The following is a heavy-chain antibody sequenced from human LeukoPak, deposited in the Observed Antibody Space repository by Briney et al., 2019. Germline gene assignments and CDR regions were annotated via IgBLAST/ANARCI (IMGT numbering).Heavy chain of an antibody. J-gene: IGHJ5*02. CDR3: ARESVYYGSGSYYKYGYQDWFDP. CDR1: GYSISSGYY. Sequence: SETLSLTCTVSGYSISSGYYWGWIRQPPGKGLEWIGSIYHSGRTFYNPSLKNRVTISVDTSKNQFSLKLTSVTAADTAVYYCARESVYYGSGSYYKYGYQDWFDPWGQGTLVTVSS. V-gene: IGHV4-38-2*02. D-gene: IGHD3-10*01. CDR2: IYHSGRT.